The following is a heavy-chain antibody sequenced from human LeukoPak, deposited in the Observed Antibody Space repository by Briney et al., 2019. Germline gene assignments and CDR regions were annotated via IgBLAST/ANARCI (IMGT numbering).Heavy chain of an antibody. J-gene: IGHJ3*02. CDR1: GYTFSDNG. CDR2: ISPQNGRT. CDR3: ARGVWCSGGSCYLNAFDI. V-gene: IGHV1-18*01. Sequence: ASVKVSCKASGYTFSDNGICWVRQAPGQGLEWMGYISPQNGRTDFAQKFQGRLTMTTDTSTSTAYMDLRSLRSDDTAVYYCARGVWCSGGSCYLNAFDIWGQGTMVTVSS. D-gene: IGHD2-15*01.